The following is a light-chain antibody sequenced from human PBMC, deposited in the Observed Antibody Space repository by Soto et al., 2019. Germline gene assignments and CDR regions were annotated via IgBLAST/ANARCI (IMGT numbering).Light chain of an antibody. CDR1: QSVSSN. CDR3: VRDNTCAPCT. CDR2: GAS. J-gene: IGKJ5*01. V-gene: IGKV3D-15*01. Sequence: IVLSCFTGPVSLSPGQRVTLSCKASQSVSSNLAWYQQKPGQAPRLFIYGASTRATGDPARRCRRASGTEFTLTISSLPPEHCAVYLCVRDNTCAPCTFGQGTRLEIK.